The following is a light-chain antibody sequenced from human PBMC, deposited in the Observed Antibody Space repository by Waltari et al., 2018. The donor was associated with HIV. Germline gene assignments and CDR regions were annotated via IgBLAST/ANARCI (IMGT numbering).Light chain of an antibody. CDR2: GAS. CDR1: QSVSSTY. J-gene: IGKJ3*01. V-gene: IGKV3-20*01. CDR3: QQYGSSPPFT. Sequence: EIVLTQSPGTLSLSPGERATLSCRASQSVSSTYLAWYQQKPGQAPRLLIYGASSRATVIPDRFSGSGSGTDFTLTISRLEPEDFAVYYCQQYGSSPPFTFGPGTKVDFK.